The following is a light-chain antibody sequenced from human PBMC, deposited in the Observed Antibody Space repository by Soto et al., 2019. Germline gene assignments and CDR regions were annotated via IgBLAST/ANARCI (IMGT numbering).Light chain of an antibody. V-gene: IGKV3-20*01. CDR3: QQYGTSPYT. CDR2: GAS. CDR1: QSLSSNS. J-gene: IGKJ2*01. Sequence: EIVLTQSPGTLSLSPGERATLSCGASQSLSSNSLAWYRQKPGQAPRLLIYGASSRATGIPDRFSGSGSGTDFTLTISRLEPYDFAVYYCQQYGTSPYTFGQGTKLEIK.